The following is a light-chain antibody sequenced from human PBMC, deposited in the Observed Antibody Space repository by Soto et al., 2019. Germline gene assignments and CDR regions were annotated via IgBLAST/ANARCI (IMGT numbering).Light chain of an antibody. V-gene: IGLV1-40*01. J-gene: IGLJ2*01. CDR2: GNN. CDR1: SSNIGAGYD. Sequence: QSVLTQPPSVSGAPGQRVTLSCTGSSSNIGAGYDVHWYQQLPGTAPKLLIYGNNNRPSGVPDRFSGSKSGTSASLAITGLQAEDEADYYCQSYDISLSGVVFGGGTKVTVL. CDR3: QSYDISLSGVV.